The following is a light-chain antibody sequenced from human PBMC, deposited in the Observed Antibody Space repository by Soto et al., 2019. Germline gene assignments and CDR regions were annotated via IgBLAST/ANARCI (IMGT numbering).Light chain of an antibody. CDR2: EVM. J-gene: IGLJ2*01. CDR3: ISYAVNNNLV. CDR1: SSDVGGYNY. Sequence: QSALTQPPSTSGSPGQSVTISCTGTSSDVGGYNYVSWYQQHPGKAPKLMIYEVMKRPSGVPDRFSGSKSGNTASLTVSGLQAEDEADYFCISYAVNNNLVFGGGTKLTVL. V-gene: IGLV2-8*01.